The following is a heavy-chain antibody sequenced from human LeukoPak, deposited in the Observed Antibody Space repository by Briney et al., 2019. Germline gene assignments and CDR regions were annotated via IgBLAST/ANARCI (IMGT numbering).Heavy chain of an antibody. CDR2: INHSGST. J-gene: IGHJ5*02. CDR1: GGSFSGYY. CDR3: ARDSSSWVKWFDP. Sequence: PSDTLSLTCAVYGGSFSGYYWSWIRHPPGKGLEWIGEINHSGSTNYNPSLKSRVTISVDTSKNQFSLKLSSVTAADTAVYYCARDSSSWVKWFDPWGQGTLVTVSS. V-gene: IGHV4-34*01. D-gene: IGHD6-13*01.